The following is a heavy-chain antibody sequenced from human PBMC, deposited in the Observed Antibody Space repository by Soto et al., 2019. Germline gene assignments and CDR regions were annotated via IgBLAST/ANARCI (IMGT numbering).Heavy chain of an antibody. D-gene: IGHD6-19*01. CDR2: ISYDGSNK. CDR3: AKDSRYNSGWAPYYYYGMDV. CDR1: GFTFSSYG. Sequence: QVQLVESGGGVVQPGRSLRLSCVASGFTFSSYGMHWVRQAPGKGLEWVAVISYDGSNKYYADSVKGRFTISRDNSKNTLYVQMYSLRAADTAVYYCAKDSRYNSGWAPYYYYGMDVWGQGTTVTVSS. V-gene: IGHV3-30*18. J-gene: IGHJ6*02.